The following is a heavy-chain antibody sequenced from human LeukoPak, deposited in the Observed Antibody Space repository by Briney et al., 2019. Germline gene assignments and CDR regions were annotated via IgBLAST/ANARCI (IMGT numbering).Heavy chain of an antibody. V-gene: IGHV3-74*01. Sequence: GGSLRLSCAASGFTFDDYAMHWVRQAPGKGLVWVSRINSDGSSTNYADSVKGRFTISRDNAKNTLFLQMNSLRAEDTAVYYCARVRYCDYWGQGTLVTVSS. D-gene: IGHD1-14*01. CDR3: ARVRYCDY. J-gene: IGHJ4*02. CDR2: INSDGSST. CDR1: GFTFDDYA.